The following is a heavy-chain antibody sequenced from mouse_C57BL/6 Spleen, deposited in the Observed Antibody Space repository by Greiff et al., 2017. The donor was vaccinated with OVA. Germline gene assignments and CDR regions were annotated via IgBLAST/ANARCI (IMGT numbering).Heavy chain of an antibody. J-gene: IGHJ4*01. Sequence: DVHLVESGGGLVKPGGSLKLSCAASGFTFSSYAMSWVRQTPEKRLEWVATISDGGSYTYYPDNVKGRFTISRDNAKNNLYLQMSHLKSEDTAMYYCARGEAHYYGSSYDAMDYWGQGTSVTVSS. CDR3: ARGEAHYYGSSYDAMDY. CDR2: ISDGGSYT. V-gene: IGHV5-4*01. CDR1: GFTFSSYA. D-gene: IGHD1-1*01.